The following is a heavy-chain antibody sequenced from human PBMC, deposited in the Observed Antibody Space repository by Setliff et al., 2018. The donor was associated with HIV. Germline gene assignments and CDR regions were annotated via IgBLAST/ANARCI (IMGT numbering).Heavy chain of an antibody. CDR1: GYPISSGYY. V-gene: IGHV4-38-2*02. CDR2: IYHSGTT. Sequence: PSETLSLTCTVSGYPISSGYYWGWIRQPPGKGLEWIGSIYHSGTTYYNPSLKSRVTISVDTSKNQFSLKLSSATAADTAVYYCARILDMSSRTRTLYHAMDVWGRGTTVTVSS. CDR3: ARILDMSSRTRTLYHAMDV. J-gene: IGHJ6*02. D-gene: IGHD3-10*01.